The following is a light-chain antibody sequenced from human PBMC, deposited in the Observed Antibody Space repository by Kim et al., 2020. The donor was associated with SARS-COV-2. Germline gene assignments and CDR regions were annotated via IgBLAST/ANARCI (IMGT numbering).Light chain of an antibody. Sequence: ASVKPTCTLSSGHSTYDIAWHQQQQEKGPRYLMKVNSDGSHTKGDGIPDRFSGSSSGAERYLTISSLQSEDEGDYHCQTWDTGIRVFGGGTKLTVL. CDR2: VNSDGSH. CDR3: QTWDTGIRV. V-gene: IGLV4-69*01. J-gene: IGLJ3*02. CDR1: SGHSTYD.